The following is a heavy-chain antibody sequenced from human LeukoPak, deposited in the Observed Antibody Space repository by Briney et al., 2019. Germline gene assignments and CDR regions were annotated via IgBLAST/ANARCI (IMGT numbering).Heavy chain of an antibody. Sequence: SETLSLTCTVSGGSISSYYWSWIRQPPGKGLEWIGYIYYIGSTNYNPSLKSRVTISVDTSKNQFSLKLSYVPAADTAVYYCARHEGSYGDYYYFDYRGQATLVTVPS. J-gene: IGHJ4*02. V-gene: IGHV4-59*08. CDR2: IYYIGST. CDR3: ARHEGSYGDYYYFDY. CDR1: GGSISSYY. D-gene: IGHD4-17*01.